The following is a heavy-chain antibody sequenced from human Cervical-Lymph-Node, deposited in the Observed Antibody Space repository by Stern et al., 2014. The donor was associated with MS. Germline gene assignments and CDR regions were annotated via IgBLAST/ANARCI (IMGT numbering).Heavy chain of an antibody. CDR3: AAEPMYYSDSVGAFDI. CDR1: GFTFTSSA. J-gene: IGHJ3*02. CDR2: VVVGSGNT. Sequence: QMQLVQSGPEVKKPATSVKVSCKASGFTFTSSAVQWVRQARGQRLEWVGWVVVGSGNTNYAQKFQERVTITRDMSTSTAYMELSSLRSEDTAVYYCAAEPMYYSDSVGAFDIWGQGTMVTVSS. D-gene: IGHD3-22*01. V-gene: IGHV1-58*01.